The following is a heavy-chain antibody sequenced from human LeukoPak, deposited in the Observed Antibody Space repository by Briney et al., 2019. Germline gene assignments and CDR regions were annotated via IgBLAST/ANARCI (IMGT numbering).Heavy chain of an antibody. CDR2: IYYSGST. V-gene: IGHV4-4*02. CDR1: GGSISSNTW. J-gene: IGHJ4*02. D-gene: IGHD2-8*02. CDR3: ARGSTGGYGDF. Sequence: PSETLSLTCAVSGGSISSNTWWSWVRQPPGQGLEWIGYIYYSGSTNYNPSLKSRVTISVDTSKNQFSLKLSSVTAADTAVYYCARGSTGGYGDFWGQGTLVTVSS.